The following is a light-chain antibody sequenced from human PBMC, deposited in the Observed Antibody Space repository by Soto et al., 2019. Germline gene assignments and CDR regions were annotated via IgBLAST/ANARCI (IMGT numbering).Light chain of an antibody. V-gene: IGLV2-8*01. Sequence: QSALTQPPSASGSPGQSVAISCTGSSSDVAAYNYVSWYQRYPGKAPKLIIYEVTKRPSGVPDRFSGSKSGDTASLTVSGLQAEDEAEYYCSSYAGTFWVFGGGTTVTVL. CDR1: SSDVAAYNY. CDR3: SSYAGTFWV. CDR2: EVT. J-gene: IGLJ3*02.